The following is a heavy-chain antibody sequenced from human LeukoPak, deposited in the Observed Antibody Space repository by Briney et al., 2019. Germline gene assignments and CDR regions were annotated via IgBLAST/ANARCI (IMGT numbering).Heavy chain of an antibody. CDR3: ARPVREQWLYDAFDT. V-gene: IGHV3-30*04. D-gene: IGHD3-10*02. CDR1: GFTFSSYS. J-gene: IGHJ3*02. Sequence: PGGSLRLSCAASGFTFSSYSLHWVRQAPGQGVEWMTLISSDGSIKYYADSVKGRFNVPRDNSRKTLYLQMDGLRVEDTALYYCARPVREQWLYDAFDTCGQGTRVTVSS. CDR2: ISSDGSIK.